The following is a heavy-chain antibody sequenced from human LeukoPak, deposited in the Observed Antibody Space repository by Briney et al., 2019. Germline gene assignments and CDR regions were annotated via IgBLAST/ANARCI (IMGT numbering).Heavy chain of an antibody. D-gene: IGHD5-18*01. CDR1: GFTFTDHY. CDR3: AKTGAIQLWPYYFDS. V-gene: IGHV3-11*03. J-gene: IGHJ4*02. CDR2: ISFSHHT. Sequence: PGGSLRLSCAASGFTFTDHYMSWIRQAPGKGLEWISYISFSHHTYYADSVKGRFTISRDNSKNTLFLQMNSLRAEDTAVYFCAKTGAIQLWPYYFDSWGQGTLVTVSS.